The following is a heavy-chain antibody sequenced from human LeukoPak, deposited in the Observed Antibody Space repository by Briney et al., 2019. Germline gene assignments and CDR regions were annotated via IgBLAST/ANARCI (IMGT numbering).Heavy chain of an antibody. J-gene: IGHJ5*02. Sequence: SGTLSLTCAVYGGSFSGYYWSWIRQPPGKGLEWIGEINHSGSTNYNPSLKSRVTISVDTSKNQFSLKLSSVTAADTAVYYCARRRSYYYGSGSNWFDPWGQGTLVTVSS. D-gene: IGHD3-10*01. CDR1: GGSFSGYY. CDR2: INHSGST. CDR3: ARRRSYYYGSGSNWFDP. V-gene: IGHV4-34*01.